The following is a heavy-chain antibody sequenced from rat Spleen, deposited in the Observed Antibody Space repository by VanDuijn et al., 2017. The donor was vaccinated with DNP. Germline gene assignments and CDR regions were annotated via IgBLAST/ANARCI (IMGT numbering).Heavy chain of an antibody. CDR3: AGRPPPTRGPFDY. CDR2: ISYDGSST. V-gene: IGHV5-29*01. D-gene: IGHD1-4*01. Sequence: EVHLVESGGGLVQPGRSLKLSCAASGVTFSNYGMAWVRQAPTKGLEWVATISYDGSSTWYRDSVKGRFIISRDNAKSTLYLQMDSLRSEDTATYYCAGRPPPTRGPFDYWGQGVTVTVSS. CDR1: GVTFSNYG. J-gene: IGHJ2*01.